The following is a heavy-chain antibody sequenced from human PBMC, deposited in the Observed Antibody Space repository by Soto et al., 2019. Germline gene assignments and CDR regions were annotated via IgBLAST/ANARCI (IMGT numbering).Heavy chain of an antibody. CDR3: ARSEPATGYSYGYPHGPYYYYGMDV. J-gene: IGHJ6*02. V-gene: IGHV1-69*13. Sequence: SVKVSCKASGGTFSSYAISWVRQAPGRGLEWMGGIIPIFGTANYAQKFQGRVTITADESTSTAYMELSSLRSEDTAVYYCARSEPATGYSYGYPHGPYYYYGMDVWGQGTTVTVSS. CDR2: IIPIFGTA. CDR1: GGTFSSYA. D-gene: IGHD5-18*01.